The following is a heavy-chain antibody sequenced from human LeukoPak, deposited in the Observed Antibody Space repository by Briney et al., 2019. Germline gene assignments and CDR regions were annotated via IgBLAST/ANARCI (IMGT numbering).Heavy chain of an antibody. CDR3: ARGLGYYYMDV. Sequence: ASVKVSYKASGYTVTNIDINWVRQATGQGLEWMGWMNPNSGNTAFAQKFLGRVTMTRNISMTTAYMELSSLRSEDTAVYYCARGLGYYYMDVWGKGTTVIVSS. V-gene: IGHV1-8*02. CDR1: GYTVTNID. J-gene: IGHJ6*03. CDR2: MNPNSGNT.